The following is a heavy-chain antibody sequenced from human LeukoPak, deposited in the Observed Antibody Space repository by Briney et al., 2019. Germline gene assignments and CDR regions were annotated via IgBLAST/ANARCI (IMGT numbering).Heavy chain of an antibody. V-gene: IGHV3-30*04. CDR3: AKLRRAAAEDY. CDR1: AFTFSSYA. CDR2: ISYDGSNK. Sequence: GGSLRLSCAASAFTFSSYAMHWVRQAPGKGLEWVAVISYDGSNKYYADSVKGRSTISRDNSKNTLYLQMNSLRADDTAIYYCAKLRRAAAEDYWGQGTLVTVSS. D-gene: IGHD6-13*01. J-gene: IGHJ4*02.